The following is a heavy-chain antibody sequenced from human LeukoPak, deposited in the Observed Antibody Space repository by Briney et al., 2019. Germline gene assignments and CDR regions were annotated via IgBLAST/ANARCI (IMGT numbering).Heavy chain of an antibody. CDR2: IKQDGSEK. D-gene: IGHD6-13*01. V-gene: IGHV3-7*03. J-gene: IGHJ4*02. CDR3: ASWEGSSWFDY. CDR1: GFTVSSSY. Sequence: GGSLRLSCAASGFTVSSSYMSWVRQAPGKGLEWVANIKQDGSEKDYVDSVKGRFTISRDNAKRSLYLQMNSLRVEDTAVYYCASWEGSSWFDYWGQGTLVTVSS.